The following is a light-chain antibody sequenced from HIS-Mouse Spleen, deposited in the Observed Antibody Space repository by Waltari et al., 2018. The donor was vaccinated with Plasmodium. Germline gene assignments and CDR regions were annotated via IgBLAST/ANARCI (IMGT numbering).Light chain of an antibody. Sequence: EIVLTQSPGTLSLSPGERATLSCRASQSVSSSYLAWYQQEPGQAPRLLIYGASSRATGIPDRFSGSGSWTDFTLASSRLEPEDFAVYYCQQYGSSPYTFGQGTKLEIK. CDR3: QQYGSSPYT. J-gene: IGKJ2*01. CDR1: QSVSSSY. CDR2: GAS. V-gene: IGKV3-20*01.